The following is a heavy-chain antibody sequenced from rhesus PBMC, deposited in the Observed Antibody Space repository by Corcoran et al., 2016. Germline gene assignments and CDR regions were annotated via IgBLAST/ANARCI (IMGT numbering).Heavy chain of an antibody. CDR2: IYGGSGST. Sequence: QVQLQESGPGVVKPSETLSLTCAVSGGSISGYYLWRWIRQPPGQGLEWIGVIYGGSGSTSYNPSPKSRVIISIDTSKNQVSLKLSSVTAADTAVYYCARRTRYNWNDGDYWGQGVLVTVSS. V-gene: IGHV4-143*01. J-gene: IGHJ4*01. CDR3: ARRTRYNWNDGDY. CDR1: GGSISGYYL. D-gene: IGHD1-7*02.